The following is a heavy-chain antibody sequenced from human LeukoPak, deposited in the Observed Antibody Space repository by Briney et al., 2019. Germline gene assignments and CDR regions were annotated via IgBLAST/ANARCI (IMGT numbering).Heavy chain of an antibody. CDR2: IYYSGST. CDR1: GGSISSYY. J-gene: IGHJ2*01. D-gene: IGHD3-10*01. CDR3: ARSGKWGYFDL. Sequence: PSETLSLTCTVSGGSISSYYWSWIRQSPGKGLEWIGYIYYSGSTNYNPSLKSRVTISVDTSKNQFSLKLSSVTAADTAVYYCARSGKWGYFDLWGRHPGHCLL. V-gene: IGHV4-59*08.